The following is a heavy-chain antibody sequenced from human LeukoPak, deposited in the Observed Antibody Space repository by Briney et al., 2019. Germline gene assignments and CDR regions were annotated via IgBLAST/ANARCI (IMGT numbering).Heavy chain of an antibody. CDR3: AREGYYGSGSPPSLYFDY. CDR1: GFTFRNYV. Sequence: GGSLRLSCTASGFTFRNYVIHWVRQAPGKGLEWVAVTSSDLNVKLYADSVKGRLTISRDNSRSTLYLQMNSLRPEDTAIYYCAREGYYGSGSPPSLYFDYWGQGTLVTVSS. CDR2: TSSDLNVK. J-gene: IGHJ4*02. D-gene: IGHD3-10*01. V-gene: IGHV3-30-3*01.